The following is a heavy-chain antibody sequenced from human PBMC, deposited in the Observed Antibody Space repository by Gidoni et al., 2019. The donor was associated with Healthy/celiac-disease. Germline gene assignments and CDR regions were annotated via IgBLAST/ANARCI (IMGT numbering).Heavy chain of an antibody. CDR2: ISSSGSTI. CDR1: GFTFSAYN. D-gene: IGHD3-22*01. J-gene: IGHJ5*02. Sequence: QVQLVESGGGLVKPGGSLRPSCAASGFTFSAYNMCWIRQAPGKGLEWDSYISSSGSTIYYADSEKGRFTISRDNAKNSLYLQMNSLRAEDTAVYYCARDRYYYDSSGKASNWFDPWGQGTLVTVSS. CDR3: ARDRYYYDSSGKASNWFDP. V-gene: IGHV3-11*01.